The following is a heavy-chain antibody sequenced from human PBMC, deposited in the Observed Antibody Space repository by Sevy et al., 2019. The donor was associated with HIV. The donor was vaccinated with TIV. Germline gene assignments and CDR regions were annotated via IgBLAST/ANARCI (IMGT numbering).Heavy chain of an antibody. D-gene: IGHD6-19*01. CDR1: GFIFSSYA. CDR3: AKARYITGWYVLDY. CDR2: NSGSGDKT. J-gene: IGHJ4*02. V-gene: IGHV3-23*01. Sequence: GGSLRLSCAASGFIFSSYAMSWVRQAPGKGLEWVSTNSGSGDKTLYADSVKGRFTISLDNSKNTLYLQMNSLRAEDTAVYYCAKARYITGWYVLDYWGQGTLVTVSS.